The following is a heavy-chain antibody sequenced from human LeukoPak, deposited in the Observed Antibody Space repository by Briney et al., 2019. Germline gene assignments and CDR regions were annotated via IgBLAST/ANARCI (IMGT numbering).Heavy chain of an antibody. J-gene: IGHJ6*02. CDR1: GGSISSYY. D-gene: IGHD3-10*01. CDR3: ARGGGSESGVYYYGMDV. Sequence: SETLSLTCTVSGGSISSYYWSWIRQPAGKGLEWIGRIYTSGSTNYNPSLKSRVTMSVDTSKNQFSLKLSSVTAADTAVYYCARGGGSESGVYYYGMDVWGQGTTVTVSS. CDR2: IYTSGST. V-gene: IGHV4-4*07.